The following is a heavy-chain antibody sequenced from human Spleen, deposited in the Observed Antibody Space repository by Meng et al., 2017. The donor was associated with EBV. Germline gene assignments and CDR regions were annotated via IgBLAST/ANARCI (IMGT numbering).Heavy chain of an antibody. CDR2: TYWDEDK. CDR3: AHRPPWEWHFDY. J-gene: IGHJ4*02. V-gene: IGHV2-5*02. D-gene: IGHD3-3*01. Sequence: QITLKESGPMMVKPNKTLTLTCSLSGFSLSISGVGVGWIRQPPGKALEWLAVTYWDEDKRYSPSLESRLTISKDTSKNQVVLTMTNMDPVDTATYYCAHRPPWEWHFDYWGQGTLVTVSS. CDR1: GFSLSISGVG.